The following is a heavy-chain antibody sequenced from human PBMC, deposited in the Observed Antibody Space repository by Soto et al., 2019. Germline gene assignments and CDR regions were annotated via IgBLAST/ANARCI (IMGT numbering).Heavy chain of an antibody. V-gene: IGHV4-34*01. CDR2: IYHSGST. J-gene: IGHJ4*02. D-gene: IGHD5-18*01. CDR1: GGSFSGYY. Sequence: KPSETLSLTCAVYGGSFSGYYWSWIRQPPGKGLEWIGEIYHSGSTNYNPSLKSRVTISRDTSKNQFSLKLSSVTAADTAVYYCARYSYGQLDYWGQGTLVTVSS. CDR3: ARYSYGQLDY.